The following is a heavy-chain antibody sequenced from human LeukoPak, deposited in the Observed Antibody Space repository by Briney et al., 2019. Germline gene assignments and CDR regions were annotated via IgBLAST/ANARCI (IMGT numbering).Heavy chain of an antibody. CDR2: ISAYNGNT. V-gene: IGHV1-18*01. D-gene: IGHD3-22*01. Sequence: VASVKVSCKASGYTFTSYGISWVRQAPGQGLEWMGWISAYNGNTNYAQKLQGRVTMTTDTSTSTAYMELRSLRSDDTAVYYCARDPPLVHYYDSSGYYENRLAFDYWGQGTLVTVSS. J-gene: IGHJ4*02. CDR1: GYTFTSYG. CDR3: ARDPPLVHYYDSSGYYENRLAFDY.